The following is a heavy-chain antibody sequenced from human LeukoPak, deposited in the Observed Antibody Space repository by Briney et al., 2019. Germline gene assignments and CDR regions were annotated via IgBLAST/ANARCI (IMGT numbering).Heavy chain of an antibody. D-gene: IGHD3-22*01. V-gene: IGHV3-30-3*01. J-gene: IGHJ4*02. CDR1: GFTFSSYA. Sequence: GGSLRLSCAASGFTFSSYAMHWVRQAPGKGLGWVAVISYDGSNKYYADSVKGRFTISRDNSKNTLYLQMNSLRAEDTAVYYCARDTLSLDYYDSSGLDYWGQGTLVTVSS. CDR2: ISYDGSNK. CDR3: ARDTLSLDYYDSSGLDY.